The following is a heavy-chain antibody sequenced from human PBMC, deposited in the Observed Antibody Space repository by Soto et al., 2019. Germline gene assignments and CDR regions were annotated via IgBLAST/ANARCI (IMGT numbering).Heavy chain of an antibody. CDR1: GGTFSSYA. D-gene: IGHD3-22*01. CDR2: IIPIFGTA. CDR3: AREQGYYYDSSGYRGNKYYFDY. Sequence: ASVKVSCKASGGTFSSYAISWVRQAPGQGLEWMGGIIPIFGTANYAQKFQGRVTITADESTSTAYMELSSLRSEDTAVYYCAREQGYYYDSSGYRGNKYYFDYWGQGTLVTVSS. V-gene: IGHV1-69*13. J-gene: IGHJ4*02.